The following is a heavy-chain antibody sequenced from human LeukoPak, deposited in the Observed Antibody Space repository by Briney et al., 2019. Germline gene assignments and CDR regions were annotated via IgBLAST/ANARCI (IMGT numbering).Heavy chain of an antibody. CDR2: INPSGGST. CDR1: GYTFTNYY. Sequence: ASVKVSCKASGYTFTNYYMHWVRQAPGQGLEWMGLINPSGGSTSYAEKFQGRVTMTTDTSTSTAYMELRSLRSDDTAVYYCAGTDSIAAAGTLRSWGQGTLVTVSS. J-gene: IGHJ5*02. D-gene: IGHD6-13*01. V-gene: IGHV1-46*01. CDR3: AGTDSIAAAGTLRS.